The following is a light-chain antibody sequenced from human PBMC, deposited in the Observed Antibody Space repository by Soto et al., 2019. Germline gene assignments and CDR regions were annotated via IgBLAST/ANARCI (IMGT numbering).Light chain of an antibody. Sequence: LTQSPETLSVSLGARATLSCRASQSLTSSLAWYQQKPGQAPRLLIYGASSRATGIPARFSGSGSGTDFTLTISSLEPEDLAVYDCQQRSNWPITFGQGTRPEI. V-gene: IGKV3-11*01. CDR3: QQRSNWPIT. CDR1: QSLTSS. CDR2: GAS. J-gene: IGKJ5*01.